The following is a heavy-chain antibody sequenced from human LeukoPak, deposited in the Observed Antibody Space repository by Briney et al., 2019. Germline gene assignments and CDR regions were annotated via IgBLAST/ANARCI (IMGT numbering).Heavy chain of an antibody. CDR2: IWYDGSNK. CDR1: GFIFNNYG. CDR3: AKDPEWLRRVVSAFDI. V-gene: IGHV3-30*02. J-gene: IGHJ3*02. D-gene: IGHD5-12*01. Sequence: GGSLRLSCAASGFIFNNYGMQWVRQAPGKGLEWVTIIWYDGSNKFYADSVKGRFTISRDNSKNTLYLQMNSLRAEDTAVYYCAKDPEWLRRVVSAFDIWGQGTMVTVSS.